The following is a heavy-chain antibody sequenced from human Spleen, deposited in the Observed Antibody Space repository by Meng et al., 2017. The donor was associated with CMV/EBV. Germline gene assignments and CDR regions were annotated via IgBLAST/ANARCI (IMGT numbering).Heavy chain of an antibody. Sequence: GGSLRLSCAASGFTFDDYAMHWVRQAPGKGLEWVSGISWNSGSIGYADSVKGRFTISRDNSQNTLYLQMNSLRPEDTAVYFCARRLVVVPTVVRKYYYYGMDVWGQGPTVTVSS. V-gene: IGHV3-9*01. CDR1: GFTFDDYA. D-gene: IGHD2-2*01. CDR3: ARRLVVVPTVVRKYYYYGMDV. J-gene: IGHJ6*02. CDR2: ISWNSGSI.